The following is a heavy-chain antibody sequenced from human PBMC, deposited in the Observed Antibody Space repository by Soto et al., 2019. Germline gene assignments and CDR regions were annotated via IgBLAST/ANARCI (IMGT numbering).Heavy chain of an antibody. Sequence: GGSLSLSCAASGFTFSSYAMSWVRQAPGKGLEWVSAISGSGGYTYYADSVKGRFTISRDNSKKTLYLQMNSLRAEDTAVYYCAKDRSDFWSGYQLCLDAFDIWGQ. CDR1: GFTFSSYA. CDR3: AKDRSDFWSGYQLCLDAFDI. J-gene: IGHJ3*02. CDR2: ISGSGGYT. D-gene: IGHD3-3*01. V-gene: IGHV3-23*01.